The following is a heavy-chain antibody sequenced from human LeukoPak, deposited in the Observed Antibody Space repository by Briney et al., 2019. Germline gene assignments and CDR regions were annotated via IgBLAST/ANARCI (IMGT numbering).Heavy chain of an antibody. D-gene: IGHD1-26*01. V-gene: IGHV4-30-4*01. CDR1: GGSISSGDYY. CDR2: ISYSGST. J-gene: IGHJ4*02. Sequence: PSQTLSLTCTVSGGSISSGDYYWNWIRQPPGKGLEWIGYISYSGSTYYNPSLKSRVTMSVDTSKDQFSLKLSSVTAADTAVYYCAREFAWEPLFNWGQGTLVTVSS. CDR3: AREFAWEPLFN.